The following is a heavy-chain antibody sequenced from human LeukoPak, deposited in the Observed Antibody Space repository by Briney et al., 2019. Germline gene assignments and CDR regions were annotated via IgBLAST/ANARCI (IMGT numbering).Heavy chain of an antibody. CDR2: ISGSGGDT. Sequence: GGSQRLSCVASGFTFGTYAMTWVRQAPGKGLEWVSGISGSGGDTYYADSVKGRFIISRDNSKNTLFLQMNSLRAEDTAVFYCAKTRSIMVRRVMDVWGKGTTVTVSS. D-gene: IGHD3-10*01. V-gene: IGHV3-23*01. J-gene: IGHJ6*04. CDR1: GFTFGTYA. CDR3: AKTRSIMVRRVMDV.